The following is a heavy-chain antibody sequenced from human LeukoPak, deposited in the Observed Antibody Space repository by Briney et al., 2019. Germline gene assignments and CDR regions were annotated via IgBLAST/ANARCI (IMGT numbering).Heavy chain of an antibody. CDR3: ARTPPLLWFGELLLHTNWFDP. Sequence: GESLKISCKGSGYIFTSYWISWVRQMPGKGLEWMGRIDPSDSYTNYSPSFQGHVTISADKSISTAYLQWSSLKASDTAMYYCARTPPLLWFGELLLHTNWFDPWGQGTLVTVSS. J-gene: IGHJ5*02. V-gene: IGHV5-10-1*01. D-gene: IGHD3-10*01. CDR2: IDPSDSYT. CDR1: GYIFTSYW.